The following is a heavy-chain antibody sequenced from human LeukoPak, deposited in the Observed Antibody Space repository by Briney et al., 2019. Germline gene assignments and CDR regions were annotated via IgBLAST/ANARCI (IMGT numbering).Heavy chain of an antibody. V-gene: IGHV3-66*01. J-gene: IGHJ4*02. CDR2: IYSGGST. D-gene: IGHD3-22*01. CDR3: ARDSGRITMIA. CDR1: GFTVSSNY. Sequence: GGSLRLSCAASGFTVSSNYMSWVRQAPGKGLEWVSVIYSGGSTYYADSVKGRFTISRDNSKNTLYLQMNSLRAEDTAVYYCARDSGRITMIAWGQGTLVTVSS.